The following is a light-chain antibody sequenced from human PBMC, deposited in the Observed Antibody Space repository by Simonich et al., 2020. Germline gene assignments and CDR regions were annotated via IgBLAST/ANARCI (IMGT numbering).Light chain of an antibody. V-gene: IGLV6-57*03. Sequence: NFMLTQPHSVSESPGKTVTISCTRSSGSIASNYVQGYQQRPGIAPTTVIYGDNQGPAGVPDRFSGSIDSSSTSASLTISGLKTEDEADYYCQSYDSSGWVFGGGTKLTVL. CDR1: SGSIASNY. J-gene: IGLJ3*02. CDR3: QSYDSSGWV. CDR2: GDN.